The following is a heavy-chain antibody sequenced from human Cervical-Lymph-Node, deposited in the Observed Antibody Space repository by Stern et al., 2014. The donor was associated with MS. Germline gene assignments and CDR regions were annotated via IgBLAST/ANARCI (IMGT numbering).Heavy chain of an antibody. J-gene: IGHJ4*02. D-gene: IGHD4-17*01. Sequence: EVQLVESGAEVKKPGESLKISCKGSGYSFTANWIAWVRQMPGKGLEWMGIIYPGDSDPRYSPSFQGQVPISADKSISTAYLQWSSLKASDTAMYYCARDYGDYAFDYWGQGTLVTVSS. CDR2: IYPGDSDP. V-gene: IGHV5-51*01. CDR1: GYSFTANW. CDR3: ARDYGDYAFDY.